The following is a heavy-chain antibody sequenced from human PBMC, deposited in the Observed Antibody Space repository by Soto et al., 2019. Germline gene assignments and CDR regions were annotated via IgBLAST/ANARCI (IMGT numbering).Heavy chain of an antibody. CDR3: AGCYGDYPNWFDP. Sequence: SETLSLTCTVSGGSISSGGYYWSWIRQHPGKGLEWIGYIYYSGSTYYNPSLKSRVTISVDTSKNQFSLKLSSVTAADTAVYYCAGCYGDYPNWFDPWGQGTLVTVSS. V-gene: IGHV4-31*03. CDR2: IYYSGST. CDR1: GGSISSGGYY. D-gene: IGHD4-17*01. J-gene: IGHJ5*02.